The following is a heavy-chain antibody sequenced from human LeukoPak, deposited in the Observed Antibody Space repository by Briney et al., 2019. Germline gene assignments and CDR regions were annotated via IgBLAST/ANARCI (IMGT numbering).Heavy chain of an antibody. CDR1: GGSISSYY. CDR3: ARDRPLRGMDV. D-gene: IGHD6-6*01. J-gene: IGHJ6*02. V-gene: IGHV4-59*01. CDR2: IYYSGST. Sequence: SETLSLTCTVSGGSISSYYWSWIRQPPGKGLEWIGYIYYSGSTNYNPSLKSRVTISVDTSKNQFSLKLSSVTAADTAVYYCARDRPLRGMDVWGQGTTVTVSS.